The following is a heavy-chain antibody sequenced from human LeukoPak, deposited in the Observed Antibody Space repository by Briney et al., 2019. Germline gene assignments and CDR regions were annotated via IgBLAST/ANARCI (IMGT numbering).Heavy chain of an antibody. J-gene: IGHJ4*02. CDR2: ISGSGTST. Sequence: GGSLRLSCAVSVYTFTTYDMTWVRQAPGKGLEWVSAISGSGTSTYYADSVKGRFTISRDNSKYTLYLQINSLRAEDTTIYYWSNAHFRDYWGQGTLVTVSS. V-gene: IGHV3-23*01. CDR3: SNAHFRDY. CDR1: VYTFTTYD. D-gene: IGHD2/OR15-2a*01.